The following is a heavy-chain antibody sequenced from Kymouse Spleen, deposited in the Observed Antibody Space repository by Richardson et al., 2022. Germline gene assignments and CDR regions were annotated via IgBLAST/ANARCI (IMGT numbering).Heavy chain of an antibody. Sequence: EVQLVESGGGLVQPGGSLKLSCAASGFTFSGSAMHWVRQASGKGLEWVGRIRSKANSYATAYAASVKGRFTISRDDSKNTAYLQMNSLKTEDTAVYYCTRPIASSAGDFDYWGQGTLVTVSS. D-gene: IGHD6-6*01. CDR1: GFTFSGSA. CDR3: TRPIASSAGDFDY. J-gene: IGHJ4*02. V-gene: IGHV3-73*02. CDR2: IRSKANSYAT.